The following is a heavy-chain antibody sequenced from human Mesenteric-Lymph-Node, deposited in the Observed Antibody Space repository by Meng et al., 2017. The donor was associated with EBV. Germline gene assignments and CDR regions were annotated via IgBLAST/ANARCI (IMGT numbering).Heavy chain of an antibody. CDR1: GGTIWSRNW. CDR2: ISHSVST. V-gene: IGHV4-4*02. D-gene: IGHD1-1*01. Sequence: QGPRLVLAGRVVSGCGTSRSSGAKSGGTIWSRNWSSWGRPPPGKGLGLYGEISHSVSTDDNPLNRRRGIKSVAKAKTHFSQMLSCVPAAEAAEYYCARVTVAVNWFDYWAQGTLVTVSS. CDR3: ARVTVAVNWFDY. J-gene: IGHJ4*02.